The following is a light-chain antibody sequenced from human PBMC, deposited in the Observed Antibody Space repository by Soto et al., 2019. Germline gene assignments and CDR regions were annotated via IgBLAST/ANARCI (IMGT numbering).Light chain of an antibody. CDR1: QSVPSNF. CDR2: DVS. V-gene: IGKV3-20*01. J-gene: IGKJ1*01. Sequence: EIVLTQSPGTLSLSPGERATLYCRASQSVPSNFLAWYQQRPGQAPTLLIYDVSRRAAGIPDRFSGSGSGTDVTLTISRVEPEDFAVYYGQQYDSSWTCGQGTKVEIK. CDR3: QQYDSSWT.